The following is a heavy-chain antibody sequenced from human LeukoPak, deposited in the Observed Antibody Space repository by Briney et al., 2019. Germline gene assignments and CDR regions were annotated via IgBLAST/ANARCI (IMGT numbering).Heavy chain of an antibody. CDR2: INPSGGST. CDR3: ARAHLSGYFDY. CDR1: GYTFTGYY. Sequence: GPVKVSCKASGYTFTGYYMHWVRQAPGQGLEWMGIINPSGGSTTNAQKFQGRVTMTRDMSTSTVYMDLISLRSEDTAVYFCARAHLSGYFDYWGQGTLVTVSS. D-gene: IGHD3-10*01. V-gene: IGHV1-46*01. J-gene: IGHJ4*02.